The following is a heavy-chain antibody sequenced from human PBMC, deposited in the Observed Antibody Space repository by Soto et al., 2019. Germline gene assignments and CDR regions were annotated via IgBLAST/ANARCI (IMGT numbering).Heavy chain of an antibody. CDR2: IWYDGSNK. V-gene: IGHV3-33*01. D-gene: IGHD2-2*01. J-gene: IGHJ6*02. Sequence: QVQLVESGGGVVQPGRSLRLSCAASGFTFSSDGMHWVRQAPGKGLECVAGIWYDGSNKYYADSVKGRFTISRDNSKNTLYLQMNSLRDEDTAVYYCARDRGDYCSSTSCYSPGMDVWGQGTTVTVSS. CDR1: GFTFSSDG. CDR3: ARDRGDYCSSTSCYSPGMDV.